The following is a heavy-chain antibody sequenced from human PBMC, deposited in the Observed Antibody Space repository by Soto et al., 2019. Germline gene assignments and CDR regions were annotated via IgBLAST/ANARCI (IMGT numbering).Heavy chain of an antibody. CDR1: GFTVSSNY. D-gene: IGHD6-6*01. V-gene: IGHV3-66*01. CDR3: ARAARGPYYYYYMDV. J-gene: IGHJ6*03. CDR2: IYSGGST. Sequence: EVQLVESGGGLVQPGGSLRLSCAASGFTVSSNYMSWVRQAPGKGLEWVSVIYSGGSTYYADSVKGRFTISRDNSKNTLYLQMNSLRAEDTAVYYYARAARGPYYYYYMDVWGKGTTVTVSS.